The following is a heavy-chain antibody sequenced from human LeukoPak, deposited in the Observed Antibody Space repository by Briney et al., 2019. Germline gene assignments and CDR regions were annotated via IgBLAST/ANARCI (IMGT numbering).Heavy chain of an antibody. J-gene: IGHJ4*02. CDR3: ARDFVDSSGPTYYFDY. D-gene: IGHD3-22*01. CDR1: GYTFTSYY. V-gene: IGHV1-46*01. CDR2: INPSGGST. Sequence: EASVKVSCKASGYTFTSYYMHWVRQAPGQGLEWMGIINPSGGSTSYAQKFQGRVTMTRDTSTSTVYMELSSLRSEDTAVYYCARDFVDSSGPTYYFDYWGQGTLVTVSS.